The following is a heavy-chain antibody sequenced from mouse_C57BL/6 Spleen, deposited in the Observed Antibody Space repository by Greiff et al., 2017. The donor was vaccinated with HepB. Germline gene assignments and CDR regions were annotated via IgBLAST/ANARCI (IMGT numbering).Heavy chain of an antibody. CDR2: IDPSDSYT. Sequence: QVQLQQPGAELVMPGASVKLSCKASGYTFTSYWMHWVKQRPGQGLEWIGEIDPSDSYTNYNQKFKGKSTLTVDKSSSTAYMQLSSLTSEDSAVYYCARLGMRLRLAYWGQGTLVTVSA. V-gene: IGHV1-69*01. CDR1: GYTFTSYW. D-gene: IGHD2-2*01. CDR3: ARLGMRLRLAY. J-gene: IGHJ3*01.